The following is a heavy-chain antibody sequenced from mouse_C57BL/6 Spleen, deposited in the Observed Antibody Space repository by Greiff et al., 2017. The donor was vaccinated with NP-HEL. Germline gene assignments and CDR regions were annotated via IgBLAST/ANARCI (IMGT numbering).Heavy chain of an antibody. V-gene: IGHV5-4*03. CDR3: ARGYDYDSAMDY. CDR2: ISDGGSYT. J-gene: IGHJ4*01. CDR1: GFTFSSYA. Sequence: EVKLVESGGGLVKPGGSLKLSCAASGFTFSSYAMSWVRQTPEKRLEWVATISDGGSYTYYPDNVKGRFTISRDNAKNNLYLQMSHLKSEDTAMYYGARGYDYDSAMDYWGQGTSVTVSS. D-gene: IGHD2-4*01.